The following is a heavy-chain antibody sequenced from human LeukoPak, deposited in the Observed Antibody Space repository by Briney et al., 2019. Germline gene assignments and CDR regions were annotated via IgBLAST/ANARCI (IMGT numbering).Heavy chain of an antibody. CDR3: EAASGSDAFDI. CDR2: IRSSTTYV. Sequence: GGSLRLSCAASGFTFSNYNMNWVRQAPGKGLEWFSSIRSSTTYVYYADSVKGRFTISRDNAKNSLYLQMNSLRAEDTAVYYCEAASGSDAFDIWGQGTMVTVSS. J-gene: IGHJ3*02. D-gene: IGHD6-13*01. CDR1: GFTFSNYN. V-gene: IGHV3-21*01.